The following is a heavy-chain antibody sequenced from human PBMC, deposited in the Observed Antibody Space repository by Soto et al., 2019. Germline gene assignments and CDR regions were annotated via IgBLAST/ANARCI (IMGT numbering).Heavy chain of an antibody. J-gene: IGHJ4*02. CDR2: INPNSGGT. D-gene: IGHD2-15*01. CDR3: ARDYCSGGSCYVFDY. Sequence: ASVKVSCKASGYTFTGYYMHWVRQAPGQGLEWMGWINPNSGGTNYAQKFQGWVTMTRDTSISTAYMELSRLRSDDTAVYYCARDYCSGGSCYVFDYWGQGTLVTVSS. V-gene: IGHV1-2*04. CDR1: GYTFTGYY.